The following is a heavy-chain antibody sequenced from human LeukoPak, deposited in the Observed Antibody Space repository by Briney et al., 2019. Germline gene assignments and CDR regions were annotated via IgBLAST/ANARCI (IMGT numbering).Heavy chain of an antibody. CDR2: INHSGRT. D-gene: IGHD2-15*01. J-gene: IGHJ5*02. CDR3: ARPLGYCSDSRCPQSWFDP. Sequence: SETLSLTCAVSGGSFSGYYWTWIRQPPGEGLEWIGEINHSGRTNYNPSLKSRVIISVDTSKNQFSLKLNSVTAADTAVYYCARPLGYCSDSRCPQSWFDPWGQGTLVTVSS. CDR1: GGSFSGYY. V-gene: IGHV4-34*01.